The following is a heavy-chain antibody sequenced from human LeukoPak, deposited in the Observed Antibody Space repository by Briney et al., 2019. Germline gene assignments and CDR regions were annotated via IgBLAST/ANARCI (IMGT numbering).Heavy chain of an antibody. CDR1: GGSISSYY. J-gene: IGHJ6*02. V-gene: IGHV4-59*01. Sequence: SETLSLTCTVSGGSISSYYWSRIRQPPGKGLEWIGYIHYSGSTNYNPSLKSRVTISIDTSKNQFSLKLSSVTAADTAVYYCARSSYYDMDVWGQGTTVTVSS. CDR2: IHYSGST. CDR3: ARSSYYDMDV.